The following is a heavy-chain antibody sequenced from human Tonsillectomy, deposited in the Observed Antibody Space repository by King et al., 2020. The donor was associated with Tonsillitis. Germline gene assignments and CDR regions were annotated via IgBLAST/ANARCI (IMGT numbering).Heavy chain of an antibody. CDR2: IYTSGST. D-gene: IGHD3-9*01. J-gene: IGHJ5*02. CDR1: GGSISSGSFH. CDR3: ARGGEILTGGSLFDP. Sequence: VPLQESGPGLVKPSQTLSLTCTVSGGSISSGSFHWRWIRQPAGKGLEWIGRIYTSGSTSYNPSLESRLTMSVDTSKNQFSLKLSSVTAADTAVYYCARGGEILTGGSLFDPWGQGTLVTVSS. V-gene: IGHV4-61*02.